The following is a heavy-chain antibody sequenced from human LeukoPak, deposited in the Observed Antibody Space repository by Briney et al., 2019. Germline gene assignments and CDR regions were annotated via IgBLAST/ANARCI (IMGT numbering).Heavy chain of an antibody. CDR1: GFTFSSLA. CDR3: AKDGIPLTIFGVVIIGDRFDY. CDR2: ITGSGSNT. J-gene: IGHJ4*02. V-gene: IGHV3-23*01. Sequence: GGSLRLSCAASGFTFSSLAMSWVRQAPGKGLEWVSAITGSGSNTYYADSVKGRFTISRDNSKNTLYLQMNSLRAEDTAVYYCAKDGIPLTIFGVVIIGDRFDYWGQGTLVTVSS. D-gene: IGHD3-3*01.